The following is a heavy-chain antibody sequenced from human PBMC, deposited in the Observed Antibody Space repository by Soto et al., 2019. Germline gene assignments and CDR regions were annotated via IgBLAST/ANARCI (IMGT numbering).Heavy chain of an antibody. D-gene: IGHD2-2*01. CDR3: AHMCSSIHFRRDRFSR. J-gene: IGHJ4*02. Sequence: PGGSPRISCAASGFTFSIYDMCWVRRAPGKGLEWVASIAGNGDTTYYVDSVKGRFNISRDNSKNTLSLHMNGLRAEDTAVYHCAHMCSSIHFRRDRFSRWGQGTPVTVSS. CDR2: IAGNGDTT. V-gene: IGHV3-23*01. CDR1: GFTFSIYD.